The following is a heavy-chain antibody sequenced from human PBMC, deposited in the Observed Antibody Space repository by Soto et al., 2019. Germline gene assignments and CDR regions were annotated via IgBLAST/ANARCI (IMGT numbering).Heavy chain of an antibody. D-gene: IGHD3-16*01. CDR1: GCTFTSYY. V-gene: IGHV1-46*01. Sequence: ASEKVSCTASGCTFTSYYMHWVRQAPGQGLEWMGIINPSGGSTSYAQKFQGRVTMTRDTSTSTAYMELRSLRSDDTAVYYCALGQIGRPHKRAFDSWGQRTMVTV. CDR2: INPSGGST. J-gene: IGHJ3*02. CDR3: ALGQIGRPHKRAFDS.